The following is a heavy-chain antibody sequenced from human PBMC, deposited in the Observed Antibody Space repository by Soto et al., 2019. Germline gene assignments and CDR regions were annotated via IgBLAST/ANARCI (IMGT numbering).Heavy chain of an antibody. CDR1: GFSFSSYE. V-gene: IGHV3-48*03. J-gene: IGHJ4*02. CDR2: ISSSGTTT. Sequence: PWVSLRLSCAASGFSFSSYEMNWVRQAPGKGLEWVSYISSSGTTTYYADSVKGRFAISRDNAKNSLYLQMNSLRVEDTAVYYCARRFDDWGQGTLVTVSS. CDR3: ARRFDD.